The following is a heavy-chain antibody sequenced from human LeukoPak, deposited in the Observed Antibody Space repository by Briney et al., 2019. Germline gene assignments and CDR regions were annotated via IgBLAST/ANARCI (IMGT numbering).Heavy chain of an antibody. D-gene: IGHD6-6*01. CDR3: ARIRIPERGNSSSHGMDV. J-gene: IGHJ6*02. CDR2: ISSSSRTI. CDR1: GFSLSSHD. Sequence: GGSLRLSCAASGFSLSSHDMNWVRQAPGKGLEWVSYISSSSRTIYDADSVKGRFTISRDNAKNSLYLQMNSLRAEDTAVYYCARIRIPERGNSSSHGMDVWGQGTTVTVSS. V-gene: IGHV3-48*01.